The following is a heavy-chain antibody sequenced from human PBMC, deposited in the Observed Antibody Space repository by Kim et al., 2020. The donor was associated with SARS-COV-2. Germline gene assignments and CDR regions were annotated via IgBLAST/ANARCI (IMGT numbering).Heavy chain of an antibody. CDR1: GGSISSSSYY. CDR2: IYYSGST. CDR3: ARDGTFQGIMITFGGVMAFDP. Sequence: SETLSLTCTVSGGSISSSSYYWGWIRQPPGKGLEWIGSIYYSGSTYYNPSLKSRVTISVDTSKNQFSLKLSSVTAADTAVYYCARDGTFQGIMITFGGVMAFDPWGQGTLVTVSS. V-gene: IGHV4-39*07. J-gene: IGHJ5*02. D-gene: IGHD3-16*01.